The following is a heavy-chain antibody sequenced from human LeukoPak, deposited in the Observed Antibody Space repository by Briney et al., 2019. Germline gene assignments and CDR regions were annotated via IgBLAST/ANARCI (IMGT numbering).Heavy chain of an antibody. D-gene: IGHD5-18*01. CDR3: AREAVAAMEFYFDY. CDR2: IYYSGST. V-gene: IGHV4-59*01. CDR1: GGSISSYY. J-gene: IGHJ4*02. Sequence: SETLSLTCTVSGGSISSYYWSWIRQPPGKGLEWIGYIYYSGSTNYNPSLKSRVTISVDTSKNQFSLKLSSVTAADTAVYYCAREAVAAMEFYFDYWGQGTLVTVSS.